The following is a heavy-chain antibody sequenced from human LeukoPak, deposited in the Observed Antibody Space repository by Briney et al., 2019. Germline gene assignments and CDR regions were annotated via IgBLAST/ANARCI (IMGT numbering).Heavy chain of an antibody. CDR3: ARGSLVALQLNLDY. J-gene: IGHJ4*02. Sequence: GASVKVSCKASGYTFTIYDINWVRQAPGQGLEWVGWMNPNSGGTVYAQNFQGRVTMTRDTSIGTAYMDLNSLRSEDTAVYYCARGSLVALQLNLDYWGQGTLVTVSS. D-gene: IGHD1-1*01. CDR2: MNPNSGGT. CDR1: GYTFTIYD. V-gene: IGHV1-8*01.